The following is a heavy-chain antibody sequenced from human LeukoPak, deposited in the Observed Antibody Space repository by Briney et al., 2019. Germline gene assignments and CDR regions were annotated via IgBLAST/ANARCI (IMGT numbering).Heavy chain of an antibody. D-gene: IGHD1-26*01. CDR1: GGSILTTNW. CDR3: TRESGAFSPFGF. V-gene: IGHV4-4*02. Sequence: SETLSLTCAVSGGSILTTNWWSWVRQPPGKGLEWIGEVHLSGASNYNPSLKSRVNMSIDKSKNQLSLELTSVTAADTATYYCTRESGAFSPFGFWGQGTLVTVSS. CDR2: VHLSGAS. J-gene: IGHJ4*02.